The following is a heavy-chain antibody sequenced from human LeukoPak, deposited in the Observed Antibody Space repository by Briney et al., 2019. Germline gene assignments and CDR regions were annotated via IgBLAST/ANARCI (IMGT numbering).Heavy chain of an antibody. Sequence: GGSLRLSCAASGFTFNAFGMNWVRQAPGKGLEWVANIKQDGSEKHYVDSVKGRLTISRDNAKNLLYLQMNSLRVEDTAVYYCAGGPGFLIDCWGQGTLVTVSS. J-gene: IGHJ4*02. CDR1: GFTFNAFG. D-gene: IGHD3-3*01. V-gene: IGHV3-7*01. CDR2: IKQDGSEK. CDR3: AGGPGFLIDC.